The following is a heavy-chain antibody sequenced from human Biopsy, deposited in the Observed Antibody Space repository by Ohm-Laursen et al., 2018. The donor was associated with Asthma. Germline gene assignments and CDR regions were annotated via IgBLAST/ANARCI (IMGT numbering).Heavy chain of an antibody. Sequence: SLRLSCSASGFTFSNYGMHWVRQAPGKGLDWVAVISFDGSNKNYTDSVKGQFTISRDNSRNTLHLQMNSLRAEDTAVYYCPKDVFPGWEVRRGPDYWGQGTPVTVSA. D-gene: IGHD1-26*01. CDR1: GFTFSNYG. CDR2: ISFDGSNK. J-gene: IGHJ4*02. CDR3: PKDVFPGWEVRRGPDY. V-gene: IGHV3-30*18.